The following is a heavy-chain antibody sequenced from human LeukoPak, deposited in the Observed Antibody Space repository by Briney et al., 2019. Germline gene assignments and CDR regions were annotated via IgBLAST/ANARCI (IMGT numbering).Heavy chain of an antibody. CDR2: IYYSGST. Sequence: SQTLSLTCTVSGGSISSGGYYWSWIRQHPGKGLEWIGYIYYSGSTYYNPSLKSRVTISVDKSKNQFSLKLSSVTAADTAVYYCAREGYYYGSGTALDVWGKGTTVTVSS. CDR1: GGSISSGGYY. V-gene: IGHV4-31*03. CDR3: AREGYYYGSGTALDV. D-gene: IGHD3-10*01. J-gene: IGHJ6*04.